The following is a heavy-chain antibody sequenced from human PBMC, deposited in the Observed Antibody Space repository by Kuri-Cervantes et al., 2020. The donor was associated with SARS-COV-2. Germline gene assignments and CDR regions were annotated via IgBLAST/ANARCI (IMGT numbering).Heavy chain of an antibody. CDR2: ISSSGSTI. CDR1: GFNFRTHE. CDR3: ARRGSTSPDGMDV. D-gene: IGHD2-2*01. J-gene: IGHJ6*02. V-gene: IGHV3-48*03. Sequence: LSLTCVASGFNFRTHEMNWVRQAPGKGLEWVSYISSSGSTIYYADSVKGRFTISRDNAKNSLYLQMNSLRAENTAVYYCARRGSTSPDGMDVWGQGTTVTVSS.